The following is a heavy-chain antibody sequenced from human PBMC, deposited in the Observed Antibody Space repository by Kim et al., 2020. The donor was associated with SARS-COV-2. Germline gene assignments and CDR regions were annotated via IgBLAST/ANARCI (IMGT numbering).Heavy chain of an antibody. CDR3: ARDRRDGYNFVYYGMDV. J-gene: IGHJ6*02. D-gene: IGHD5-12*01. CDR2: IIPILGIA. CDR1: GGTFSSYA. Sequence: SVKVSCKASGGTFSSYAISWVRQAPGQGLEWMGRIIPILGIANYAQKFQGRVTITADKSTSTAYMELSSLRSEDTAVYYCARDRRDGYNFVYYGMDVWGQGTTVTVSS. V-gene: IGHV1-69*04.